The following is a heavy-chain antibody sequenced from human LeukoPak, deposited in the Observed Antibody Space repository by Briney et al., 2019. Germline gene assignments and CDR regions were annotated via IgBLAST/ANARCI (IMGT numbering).Heavy chain of an antibody. Sequence: GRSLRLSCAASGFTFSNYGMHWVRQASGKGLEWVAVISYDGNNKYYADSVKGRFTISRDNSKNTLYLQMSSLRPEDTAVYYCAKLPTVLTYYFHYWGQGTLVTVSS. V-gene: IGHV3-30*18. CDR2: ISYDGNNK. J-gene: IGHJ4*02. D-gene: IGHD3-10*02. CDR3: AKLPTVLTYYFHY. CDR1: GFTFSNYG.